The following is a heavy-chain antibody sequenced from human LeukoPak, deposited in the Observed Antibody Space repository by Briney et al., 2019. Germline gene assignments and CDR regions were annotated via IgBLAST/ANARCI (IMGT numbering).Heavy chain of an antibody. J-gene: IGHJ4*02. V-gene: IGHV3-30*02. Sequence: GGSLRLSCEVSGFIFSDYGMHWVRQSQAKGLEWLAYIRYDGTTKYYADSVKGRFTISRDNSKNTVSLQMDSLTSDDTALYHRAKDSVVTIDFWGQGTLVTVSS. CDR2: IRYDGTTK. CDR1: GFIFSDYG. D-gene: IGHD2-21*02. CDR3: AKDSVVTIDF.